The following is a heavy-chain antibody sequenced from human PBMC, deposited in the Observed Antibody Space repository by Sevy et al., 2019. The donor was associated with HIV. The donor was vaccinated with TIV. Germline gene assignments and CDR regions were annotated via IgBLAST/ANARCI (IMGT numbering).Heavy chain of an antibody. Sequence: GGSLRLSCVASGFTFSNVWMSWVRQDPGKGLEWVGRIKSKTDGGTTDYATPVKGRFTISRDDSKNMLYLQMNSLKTEDTGVYYCTTEAIDYEEPDYYYYGMDVWGQGTTVTVSS. D-gene: IGHD4-17*01. CDR3: TTEAIDYEEPDYYYYGMDV. CDR2: IKSKTDGGTT. CDR1: GFTFSNVW. J-gene: IGHJ6*02. V-gene: IGHV3-15*01.